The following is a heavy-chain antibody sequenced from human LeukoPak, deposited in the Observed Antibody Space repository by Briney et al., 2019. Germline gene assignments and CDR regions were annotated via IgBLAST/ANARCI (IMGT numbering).Heavy chain of an antibody. Sequence: GGSLRLSCAASGFTFSSYGMHWVRQAPGKGLEWVAFIRYDGSNKYYADSVKGRFTISRDNSKNTLYLQMNSLRAEDTAVYYCAKAPYSSSLWNMDVWGKGTTVTVSS. CDR2: IRYDGSNK. D-gene: IGHD6-6*01. CDR1: GFTFSSYG. V-gene: IGHV3-30*02. CDR3: AKAPYSSSLWNMDV. J-gene: IGHJ6*03.